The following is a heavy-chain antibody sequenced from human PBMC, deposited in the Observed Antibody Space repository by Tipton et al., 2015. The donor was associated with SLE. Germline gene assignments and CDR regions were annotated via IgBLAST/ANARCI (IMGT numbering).Heavy chain of an antibody. Sequence: TLSLTCTVSGGSISSSSYYWGWIRQPPGKGLEWIGSIYYSGSTYYNPSLKSRVTISVDTSKNQFSLKLSSVTAADTAVYYCARDSSPFFDWLLPYYYYYGMDVWGQGTTVTVSS. D-gene: IGHD3-9*01. CDR1: GGSISSSSYY. CDR2: IYYSGST. CDR3: ARDSSPFFDWLLPYYYYYGMDV. V-gene: IGHV4-39*07. J-gene: IGHJ6*02.